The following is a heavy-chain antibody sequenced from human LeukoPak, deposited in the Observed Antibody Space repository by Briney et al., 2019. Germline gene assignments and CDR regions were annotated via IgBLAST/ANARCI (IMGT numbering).Heavy chain of an antibody. CDR1: GFTFSSDA. CDR2: ISHSGSST. V-gene: IGHV3-23*01. CDR3: ATPTSHDY. Sequence: GGSLRLSXAASGFTFSSDAMSWVRQAPGKGLEWVSGISHSGSSTYYTDAVKGRFTISRDNSKNTLYLQMNSLRAEDTAVYYCATPTSHDYWGQGTLVTVSS. J-gene: IGHJ4*02.